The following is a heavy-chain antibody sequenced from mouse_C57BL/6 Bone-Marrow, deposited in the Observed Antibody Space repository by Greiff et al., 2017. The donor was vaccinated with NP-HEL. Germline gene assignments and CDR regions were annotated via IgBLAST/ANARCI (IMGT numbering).Heavy chain of an antibody. V-gene: IGHV14-4*01. CDR2: IDPENGDT. J-gene: IGHJ3*01. CDR1: GFNIKDDY. CDR3: TTSYYGYDGGFAY. D-gene: IGHD2-2*01. Sequence: VQLQQSGAELVRPGASVKLSFTASGFNIKDDYMHWVKQRPEQGLEWIGWIDPENGDTEYASKFQGKATITADTSSNTAYLQLSSLTSEDTAVYYCTTSYYGYDGGFAYWGQGTLVTVSA.